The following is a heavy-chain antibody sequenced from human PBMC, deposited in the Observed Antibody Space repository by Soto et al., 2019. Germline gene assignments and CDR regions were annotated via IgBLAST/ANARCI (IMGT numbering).Heavy chain of an antibody. J-gene: IGHJ4*02. CDR3: ARHVDCSGGSCYSFDY. CDR2: INHSGST. CDR1: GGSFSGYY. V-gene: IGHV4-34*01. D-gene: IGHD2-15*01. Sequence: PSETLSLTCAVYGGSFSGYYWSWIRQPPGKGLEWIGEINHSGSTNYNPSLKSRVTISVDTSKNQFSLKLSSVTAADTAVYYCARHVDCSGGSCYSFDYWGQGTLVTVSS.